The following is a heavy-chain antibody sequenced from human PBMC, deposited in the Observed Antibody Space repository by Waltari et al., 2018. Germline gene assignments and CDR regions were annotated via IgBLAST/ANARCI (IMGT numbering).Heavy chain of an antibody. D-gene: IGHD1-7*01. CDR3: ARVGDGITGTTAFDP. CDR2: IYYSGST. V-gene: IGHV4-59*11. J-gene: IGHJ5*02. CDR1: GGSISTHY. Sequence: QVQLQESGPGLVQPSETLSLTCTVSGGSISTHYRRWSRQPPGKGLEWIGYIYYSGSTNYNPSLKSRVTISVDTSKNQFSLKLSSVTAADTAVYYCARVGDGITGTTAFDPWGQGTLVTVSS.